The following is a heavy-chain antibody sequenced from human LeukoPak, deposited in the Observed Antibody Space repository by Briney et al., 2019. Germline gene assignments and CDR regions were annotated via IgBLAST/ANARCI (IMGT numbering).Heavy chain of an antibody. V-gene: IGHV4-59*01. D-gene: IGHD3-10*02. Sequence: SETLSLTCTVSGGSISTFYWSWIRQPPGKGLEWIGYIYYTGNTNYNPSLKSRVTISVDTSKNQFSLKLSSVTAADTAVYFCARVQSADYDRAFDIWGQGTMVTASS. CDR1: GGSISTFY. CDR2: IYYTGNT. CDR3: ARVQSADYDRAFDI. J-gene: IGHJ3*02.